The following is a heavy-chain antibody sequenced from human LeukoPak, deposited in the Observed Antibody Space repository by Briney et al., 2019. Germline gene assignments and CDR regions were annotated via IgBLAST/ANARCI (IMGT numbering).Heavy chain of an antibody. V-gene: IGHV4-34*01. CDR1: GGSFSGYY. Sequence: PSETLSLTCAVYGGSFSGYYWSWIRQPPGKGLEWIGEINHGGSTNYNPSLKSRVTISVDTSKNQFSLKLSSVTAADTAVYYCARAPVQSPVDYWGQGTRVTVSS. CDR2: INHGGST. CDR3: ARAPVQSPVDY. J-gene: IGHJ4*02. D-gene: IGHD1-1*01.